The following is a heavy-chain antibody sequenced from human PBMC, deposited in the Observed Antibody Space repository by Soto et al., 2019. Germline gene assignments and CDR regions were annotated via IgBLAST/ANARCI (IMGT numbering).Heavy chain of an antibody. CDR3: ARDRPTSSIRARDYYYAMDV. V-gene: IGHV1-18*01. CDR1: GYTFITYG. CDR2: ISSYNGNT. J-gene: IGHJ6*02. D-gene: IGHD6-6*01. Sequence: QVQRVQSGAEVKKPGASVKVSCKASGYTFITYGISWVRQAPGQGLEWMGWISSYNGNTNYAQKLQGRVTMTTATSTTPGYIELRSLRSDDTAVYYCARDRPTSSIRARDYYYAMDVWGQGTTVTVSS.